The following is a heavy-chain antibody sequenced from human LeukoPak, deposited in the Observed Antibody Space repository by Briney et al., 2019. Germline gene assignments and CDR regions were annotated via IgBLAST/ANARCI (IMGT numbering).Heavy chain of an antibody. CDR2: ISAYNGNT. D-gene: IGHD3-16*01. CDR3: ARDSLGSMEY. Sequence: ASVKVSCKASGYTFTNYGINWLRQAPGQGLEWMGWISAYNGNTNYAQRLQGSVTMTTDTSTSTAYMELRSLRSDDTAVYYCARDSLGSMEYWGQGTLVTVSS. V-gene: IGHV1-18*01. CDR1: GYTFTNYG. J-gene: IGHJ4*02.